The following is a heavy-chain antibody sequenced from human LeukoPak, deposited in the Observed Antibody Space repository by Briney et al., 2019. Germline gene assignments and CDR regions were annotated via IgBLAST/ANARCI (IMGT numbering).Heavy chain of an antibody. D-gene: IGHD3-10*01. J-gene: IGHJ1*01. CDR2: IIPILGIA. CDR1: GGTFSSYA. Sequence: ASVKVSCKASGGTFSSYAISWVRQAPGQGLEWMGRIIPILGIANYAQKFQGRVTITADKSTSTAYMELSSLRSEDTAVYYCARAPITMVRGVIIFFQHWGQGTLVTVSS. V-gene: IGHV1-69*04. CDR3: ARAPITMVRGVIIFFQH.